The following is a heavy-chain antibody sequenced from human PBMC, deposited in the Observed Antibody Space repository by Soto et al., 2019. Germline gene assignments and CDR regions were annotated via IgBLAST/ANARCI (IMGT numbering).Heavy chain of an antibody. V-gene: IGHV4-38-2*01. CDR3: ARVGQPLLMTRNWFDS. Sequence: SETLSLTCAVSGYSISSGYYWGWIRQPPGKGLEWLGSIYYSGSTYDNPSLKSRVTISVDPSKNRFSLRLTSVTAADTAVYYCARVGQPLLMTRNWFDSWGQG. D-gene: IGHD2-21*02. CDR2: IYYSGST. CDR1: GYSISSGYY. J-gene: IGHJ5*02.